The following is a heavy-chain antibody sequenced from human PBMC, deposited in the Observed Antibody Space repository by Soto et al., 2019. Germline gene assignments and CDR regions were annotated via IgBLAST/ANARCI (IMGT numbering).Heavy chain of an antibody. D-gene: IGHD2-15*01. J-gene: IGHJ5*02. CDR1: GFTFSSYA. V-gene: IGHV3-23*01. CDR3: AGSASGGKNWFDP. CDR2: ISGSGGST. Sequence: PGGSLRLSCAASGFTFSSYAMSWVRQAPGKGLEWVSAISGSGGSTYYADSVKGRFTISRDNSMNTLYLQVNSLRDEDTAVYYCAGSASGGKNWFDPWGQGTLVTVSS.